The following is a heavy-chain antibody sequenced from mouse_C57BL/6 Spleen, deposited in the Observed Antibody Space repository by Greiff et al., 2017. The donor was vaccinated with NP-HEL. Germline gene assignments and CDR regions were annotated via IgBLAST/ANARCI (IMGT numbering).Heavy chain of an antibody. CDR2: IYPGDGDT. J-gene: IGHJ4*01. CDR3: ARGRIYYDYGGYSMDY. CDR1: GYAFSSSW. V-gene: IGHV1-82*01. D-gene: IGHD2-4*01. Sequence: VQLQQSGPELVKPGASVKISCKASGYAFSSSWMNWVKQRPGQGLEWIGRIYPGDGDTNYNGKFKGKATLTADKSSSTAYMQLSSLTSEDSAVYFCARGRIYYDYGGYSMDYWGQGTSVTVSS.